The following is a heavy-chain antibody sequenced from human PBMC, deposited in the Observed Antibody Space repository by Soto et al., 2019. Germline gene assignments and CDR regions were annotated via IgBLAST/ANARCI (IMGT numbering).Heavy chain of an antibody. CDR3: ARPRFRGMDV. CDR2: IKEDGSEK. Sequence: PGGSLRLSCVGSGFRISNYFMGWVRQAPGKGLEWVANIKEDGSEKYYVESVKGRFTISRDNAKNSLYLQVNSLRDEDTAVYYCARPRFRGMDVWGQGTTVTVSS. J-gene: IGHJ6*02. CDR1: GFRISNYF. D-gene: IGHD3-10*01. V-gene: IGHV3-7*03.